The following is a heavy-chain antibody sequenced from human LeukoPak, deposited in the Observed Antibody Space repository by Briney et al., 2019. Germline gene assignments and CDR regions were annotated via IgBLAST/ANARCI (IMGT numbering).Heavy chain of an antibody. CDR2: IIPIFGTA. J-gene: IGHJ6*02. CDR3: ARGYCSSTSCYTADYYYYGMDV. Sequence: SVKVSCKASGYTFTSYDINWVRQAPGQGLEWMGGIIPIFGTANYAQKFQGRVTITADESTSTAYMELSSLRSEDTAVYYCARGYCSSTSCYTADYYYYGMDVWGQGTTVTVSS. CDR1: GYTFTSYD. V-gene: IGHV1-69*13. D-gene: IGHD2-2*02.